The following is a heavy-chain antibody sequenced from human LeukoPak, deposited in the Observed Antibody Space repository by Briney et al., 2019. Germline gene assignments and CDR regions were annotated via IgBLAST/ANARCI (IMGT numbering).Heavy chain of an antibody. CDR2: ISGSGGT. V-gene: IGHV3-23*01. Sequence: GGSLRLSCAASGFAFSSYAMSWVRQAPGKGLEWVSAISGSGGTYYADSVKGRFTISRDNAKNSLYLQMNSLRAEDTAVYYCARDTIAAAGRNWFDPWGQGTLVTVSS. CDR3: ARDTIAAAGRNWFDP. CDR1: GFAFSSYA. J-gene: IGHJ5*02. D-gene: IGHD6-13*01.